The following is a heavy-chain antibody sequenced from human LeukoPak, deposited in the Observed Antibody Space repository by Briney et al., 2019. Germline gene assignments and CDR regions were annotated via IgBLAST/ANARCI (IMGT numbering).Heavy chain of an antibody. D-gene: IGHD2-2*01. CDR2: ISGSGGST. J-gene: IGHJ5*02. V-gene: IGHV3-23*01. CDR3: AKVSRQGYCSSTSCYNWFDP. CDR1: GFTFSSYA. Sequence: GGSLRLSCAASGFTFSSYAMSWVRQAPGKGLEWVSAISGSGGSTYYADSVKGRFTISRDNPKNTLYLQMNSLRAEDTAVYYCAKVSRQGYCSSTSCYNWFDPWGQGTLVTVSS.